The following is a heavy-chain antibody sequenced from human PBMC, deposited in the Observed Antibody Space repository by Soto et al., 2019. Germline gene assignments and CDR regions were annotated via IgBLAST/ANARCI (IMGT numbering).Heavy chain of an antibody. CDR2: IAGSGRNE. CDR3: AYRTGFDY. Sequence: GGSLRLSCAASGFTFSTYDMSWVRQAPWKGLEWVATIAGSGRNEDYADSVKGRFTISRDNSKNTLYLQMNSLTAEDTAVYYCAYRTGFDYWGQGALVTVSS. V-gene: IGHV3-23*01. CDR1: GFTFSTYD. J-gene: IGHJ4*02.